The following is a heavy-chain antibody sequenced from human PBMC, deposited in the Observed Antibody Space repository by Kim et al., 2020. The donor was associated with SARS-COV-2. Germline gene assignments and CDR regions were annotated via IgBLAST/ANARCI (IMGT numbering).Heavy chain of an antibody. CDR3: ARVFGYCSSTSCLGWFDP. D-gene: IGHD2-2*03. J-gene: IGHJ5*02. Sequence: SVKVSCKAPGGTFSSYAISWVRQAPGQGLEWMGRIIPILGIANYAQKFQGRVTITADKSTSTAYMELSSLRSEDTAVYYCARVFGYCSSTSCLGWFDPWGQGTLVTVSS. V-gene: IGHV1-69*04. CDR2: IIPILGIA. CDR1: GGTFSSYA.